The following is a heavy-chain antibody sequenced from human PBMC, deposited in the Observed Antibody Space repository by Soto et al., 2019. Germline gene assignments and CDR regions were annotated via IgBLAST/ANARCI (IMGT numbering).Heavy chain of an antibody. CDR1: GYSFTSYW. V-gene: IGHV5-51*01. J-gene: IGHJ6*03. CDR3: ARHVVLRRYCSGGSCPDYYYYYYYMDV. CDR2: IYPGDSDT. D-gene: IGHD2-15*01. Sequence: GESLKISCKGSGYSFTSYWIGWVRQMPGKGLEWMGIIYPGDSDTRYSPSFQGQVTISADKSISTAYLQWSSLKASDTAMYYCARHVVLRRYCSGGSCPDYYYYYYYMDVWGKGTTVTVSS.